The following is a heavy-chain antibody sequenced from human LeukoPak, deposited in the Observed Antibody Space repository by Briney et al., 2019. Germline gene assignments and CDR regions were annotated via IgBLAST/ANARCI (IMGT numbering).Heavy chain of an antibody. CDR2: IYYSGST. CDR1: GGSISSSSYY. D-gene: IGHD3-22*01. J-gene: IGHJ5*02. Sequence: PSETLSLTCTVSGGSISSSSYYWGWIRQPPGKGLEWIGSIYYSGSTYYNPSLKSRVTISVDTSKNQFSLKLSSVTAADTAVYYCARDLRYYDSSGKGGWFDPWGQGTLVTVSS. V-gene: IGHV4-39*07. CDR3: ARDLRYYDSSGKGGWFDP.